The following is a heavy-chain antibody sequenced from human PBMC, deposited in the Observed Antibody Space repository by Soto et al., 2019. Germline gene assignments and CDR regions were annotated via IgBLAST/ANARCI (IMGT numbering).Heavy chain of an antibody. D-gene: IGHD6-13*01. V-gene: IGHV3-74*01. J-gene: IGHJ6*02. CDR2: INGDESTT. CDR3: ARGVPRVYGMDV. Sequence: SLRLSYAAAVFTFSTYWMHWVRHAPGEWLVWVSRINGDESTTNYADSVEGRFTISRDNAKNTLYLQMSSLRAEDTAVYYCARGVPRVYGMDVWGQGTTVTVSS. CDR1: VFTFSTYW.